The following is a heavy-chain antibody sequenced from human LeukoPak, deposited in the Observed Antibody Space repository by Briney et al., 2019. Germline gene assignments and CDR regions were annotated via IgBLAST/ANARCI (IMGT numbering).Heavy chain of an antibody. CDR3: ARHSTGDNWFDP. V-gene: IGHV4-39*01. D-gene: IGHD7-27*01. J-gene: IGHJ5*02. CDR2: INHSGST. CDR1: GGSIRSSSYY. Sequence: SETLSLTCTVSGGSIRSSSYYWDWIRQPPGKGLEWIGEINHSGSTNYNPSLKSRVTISVDTSKNQFSLKLSSVTAADTAVYYCARHSTGDNWFDPWGQGTLVTVSS.